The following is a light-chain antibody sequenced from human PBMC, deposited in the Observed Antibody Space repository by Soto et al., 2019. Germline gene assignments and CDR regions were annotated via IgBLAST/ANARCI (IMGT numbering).Light chain of an antibody. CDR1: QSISSW. CDR3: QQYNSYHPWT. CDR2: KAS. V-gene: IGKV1-5*03. J-gene: IGKJ1*01. Sequence: DIPMTQSPSTLSASVGDRVTITCRASQSISSWLAWYQQKPGKAPNLLIYKASSLESGVPSRFSGSGYGKEYTLTISSLQPDDFATYYCQQYNSYHPWTFGQGTKVEIK.